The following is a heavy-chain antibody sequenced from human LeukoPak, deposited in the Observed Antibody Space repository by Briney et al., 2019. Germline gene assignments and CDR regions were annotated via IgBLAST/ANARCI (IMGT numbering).Heavy chain of an antibody. D-gene: IGHD3-10*01. Sequence: ASVKVSCKASGYTFTGYYMHWVRQAPGQGLEWMGWINPNSGGTNYAQKFQGWVTMTRDTSISTAYMELSRLRSDDTAVYYCARDRDYGSGSYYPLLPDYWGQGTLVTVSS. J-gene: IGHJ4*02. CDR3: ARDRDYGSGSYYPLLPDY. V-gene: IGHV1-2*04. CDR2: INPNSGGT. CDR1: GYTFTGYY.